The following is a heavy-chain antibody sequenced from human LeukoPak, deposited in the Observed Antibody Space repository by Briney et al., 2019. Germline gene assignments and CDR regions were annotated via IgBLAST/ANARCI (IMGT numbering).Heavy chain of an antibody. CDR3: ARGWLGSGLDY. CDR1: GDSVSSDSAA. Sequence: QTLSLTCAISGDSVSSDSAAWNSIRQSPSRGLEWLGRTYYSSKWYKDYAVSVKSRITLNPDTSKNQFSLLLNSVTPEDTAVYYCARGWLGSGLDYWGQGTLVTVSS. J-gene: IGHJ4*02. V-gene: IGHV6-1*01. D-gene: IGHD6-19*01. CDR2: TYYSSKWYK.